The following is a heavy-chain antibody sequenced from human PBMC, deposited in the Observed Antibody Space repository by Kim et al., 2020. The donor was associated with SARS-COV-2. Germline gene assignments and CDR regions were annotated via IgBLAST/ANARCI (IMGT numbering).Heavy chain of an antibody. Sequence: ASVKVSCKASGYTFTSYGISWVRQAPGQGLEWMGWISAYNGNTNYAQKLQGRVTMTTDTSTSTAYMELRSLRSDDTAVYYCARADHQWYQLLPLLSLDYWGQGTLVTVSS. V-gene: IGHV1-18*01. CDR2: ISAYNGNT. J-gene: IGHJ4*02. CDR1: GYTFTSYG. CDR3: ARADHQWYQLLPLLSLDY. D-gene: IGHD2-2*01.